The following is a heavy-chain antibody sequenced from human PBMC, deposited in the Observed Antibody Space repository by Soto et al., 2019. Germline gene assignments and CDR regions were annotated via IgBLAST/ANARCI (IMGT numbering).Heavy chain of an antibody. V-gene: IGHV3-23*01. Sequence: GGSLRLSCAASGFTFSSYAMSWVRQAPGKGLEWVSAISGSGGSTYYADSVKGRFTISRDTSKNTLYLQMNRLRAEDTAVYYCAKDLRDSSGYYYYIDYWGQGALVTVSS. CDR3: AKDLRDSSGYYYYIDY. J-gene: IGHJ4*02. CDR1: GFTFSSYA. CDR2: ISGSGGST. D-gene: IGHD3-22*01.